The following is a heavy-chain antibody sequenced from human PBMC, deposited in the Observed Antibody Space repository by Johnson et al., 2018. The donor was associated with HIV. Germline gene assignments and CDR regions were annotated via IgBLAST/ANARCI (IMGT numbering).Heavy chain of an antibody. V-gene: IGHV3-66*02. CDR1: GITVGTNY. Sequence: LLVESGGGLVQPGGSLRLSCAASGITVGTNYMSWVRQAPGKGLEWVSVIFSVGDVYYADSVKGRFTISRDNSKNMVYLQMNSLRPEDTAVYYCARDGRDLVTRGSFDVWGQGTVVTVSS. J-gene: IGHJ3*01. CDR3: ARDGRDLVTRGSFDV. D-gene: IGHD3-9*01. CDR2: IFSVGDV.